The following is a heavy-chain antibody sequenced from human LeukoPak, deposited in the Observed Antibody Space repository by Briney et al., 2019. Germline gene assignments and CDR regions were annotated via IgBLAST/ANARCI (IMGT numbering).Heavy chain of an antibody. D-gene: IGHD3-22*01. V-gene: IGHV3-9*01. J-gene: IGHJ4*02. CDR1: GFSFDDYA. CDR3: AKDTDSSGYYSGYFDY. Sequence: PGGSLRLSCAVSGFSFDDYAMHWVRQVPGKGLEWVSGISWNSDNIGYADSVKGRFTTSRDNSKNSLYLQMNSLRVEDTALYYCAKDTDSSGYYSGYFDYWGQGTLVTVSS. CDR2: ISWNSDNI.